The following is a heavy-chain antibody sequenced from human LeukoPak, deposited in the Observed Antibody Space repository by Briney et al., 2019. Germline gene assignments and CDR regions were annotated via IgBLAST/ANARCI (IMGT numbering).Heavy chain of an antibody. V-gene: IGHV3-15*01. CDR2: IKSKTDSGNT. D-gene: IGHD3-9*01. CDR1: GIIFSNGW. CDR3: TTDVAVPYHDILTGYSAKDY. J-gene: IGHJ4*02. Sequence: GGPQRLSCGSCGIIFSNGWMSWVRQAPGKGLEWVSRIKSKTDSGNTDYAARLKGSFAISRDDSKYTQCLQLNTLKTEVTAVYYSTTDVAVPYHDILTGYSAKDYWGQGALVTVS.